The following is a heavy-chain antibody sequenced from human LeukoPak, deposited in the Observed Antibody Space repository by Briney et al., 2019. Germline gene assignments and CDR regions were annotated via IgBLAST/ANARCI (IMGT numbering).Heavy chain of an antibody. D-gene: IGHD6-6*01. CDR1: GFTFSSYA. J-gene: IGHJ4*02. CDR3: ARDDPSMIAALHY. Sequence: GGSLRLSCAASGFTFSSYAMSWVRQAPGKGLEWVSTISGNGGNTYYADSVKGRFTISRDNSKDTLYLQMNSLRAEDTAVYFCARDDPSMIAALHYWGQGTLVTVSS. CDR2: ISGNGGNT. V-gene: IGHV3-23*01.